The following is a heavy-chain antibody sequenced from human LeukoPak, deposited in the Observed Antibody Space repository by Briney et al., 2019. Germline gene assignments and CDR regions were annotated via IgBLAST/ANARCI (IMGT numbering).Heavy chain of an antibody. CDR2: IIPILGIA. Sequence: ASVKVSCKASGGTFSSYAISWVRQAPGQGLEWMGRIIPILGIANYAQKFQGRVTITADKSTSTAYMELSSLRSEDTAVYYCAITEYSSSSIFDYWGQGTLVTVSS. D-gene: IGHD6-6*01. CDR1: GGTFSSYA. J-gene: IGHJ4*02. V-gene: IGHV1-69*04. CDR3: AITEYSSSSIFDY.